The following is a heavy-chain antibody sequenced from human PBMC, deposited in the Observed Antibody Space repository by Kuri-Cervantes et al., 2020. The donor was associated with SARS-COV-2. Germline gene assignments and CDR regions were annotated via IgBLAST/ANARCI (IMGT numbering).Heavy chain of an antibody. V-gene: IGHV3-7*01. Sequence: GESLKISCAASGFTFSSYWMSWVRQAPGKGLEWVANIKQDGGEKYYVDSVKGRFTISRDNAKNSLYLQMNSLRAEDTAVYYCAREARDYYDTSGYLDYWGQGTLVTVSS. CDR1: GFTFSSYW. J-gene: IGHJ4*02. CDR2: IKQDGGEK. CDR3: AREARDYYDTSGYLDY. D-gene: IGHD3-22*01.